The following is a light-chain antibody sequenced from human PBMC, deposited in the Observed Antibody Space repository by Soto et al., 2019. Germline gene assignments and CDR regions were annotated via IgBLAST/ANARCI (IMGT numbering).Light chain of an antibody. J-gene: IGKJ1*01. Sequence: EFVLTQSPGTLSLSPGERAPLSCRASRSVSSNLAWYQQKPGQAPRLLIYGASTRDTGIPARFSGSGSGTDFTLTISSLEPEDFAVYYCQQRSNWPPWTFGQGTKVDI. CDR3: QQRSNWPPWT. CDR1: RSVSSN. V-gene: IGKV3-11*01. CDR2: GAS.